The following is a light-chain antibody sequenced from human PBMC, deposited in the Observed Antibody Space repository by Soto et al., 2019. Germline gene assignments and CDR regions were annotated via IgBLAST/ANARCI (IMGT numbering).Light chain of an antibody. CDR3: QLYNSYFPVWT. CDR2: DAS. J-gene: IGKJ1*01. CDR1: QSISSW. Sequence: GDRVTITCRASQSISSWLAWYQQKPGKAPKLLIYDASSLESGVPSRFSGSGSGTEFTLTISSLQPDDFATYYCQLYNSYFPVWTFGQGTKVEIK. V-gene: IGKV1-5*01.